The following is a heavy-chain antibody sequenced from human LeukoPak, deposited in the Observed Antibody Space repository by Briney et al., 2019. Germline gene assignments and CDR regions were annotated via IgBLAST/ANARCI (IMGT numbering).Heavy chain of an antibody. J-gene: IGHJ5*02. CDR2: ISYDGSNK. CDR3: AREGSSLVRWFDP. CDR1: GFTFSSYA. D-gene: IGHD2-2*01. V-gene: IGHV3-30-3*01. Sequence: GGSLRLSCAASGFTFSSYAMHWVRQAPGKGLEWVAVISYDGSNKYYADSVKGRFTISRDNSKNTLHLQMNSLRAEDTAVYYCAREGSSLVRWFDPWGQGTLVTVSS.